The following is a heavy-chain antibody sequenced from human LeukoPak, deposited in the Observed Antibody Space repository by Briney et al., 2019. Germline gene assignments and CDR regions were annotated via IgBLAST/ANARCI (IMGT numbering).Heavy chain of an antibody. Sequence: GGSLRLSCAASGFTFSSYGMHWVRQAPGKGLEWVAFVRYDGSNKYYADSVKGRFTISRDNSKNTLYLQMNSLRAEDTAVYYCAKDGGYCSSTSCYLYYMDVWGKGTTATVSS. J-gene: IGHJ6*03. V-gene: IGHV3-30*02. CDR2: VRYDGSNK. D-gene: IGHD2-2*01. CDR1: GFTFSSYG. CDR3: AKDGGYCSSTSCYLYYMDV.